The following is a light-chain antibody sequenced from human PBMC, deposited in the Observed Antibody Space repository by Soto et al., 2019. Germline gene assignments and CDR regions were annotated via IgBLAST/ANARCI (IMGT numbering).Light chain of an antibody. CDR1: QGITSW. J-gene: IGKJ4*01. CDR2: AAS. V-gene: IGKV1-12*01. CDR3: QQTSSFPLN. Sequence: DIQMTQSPSSVSASVGDSLTITCRASQGITSWLAWYQQKPWRAPKLLIYAASNLQSGVPSRFSGSGSGTAFTLTISSLQPEDFGTSYCQQTSSFPLNLGGGTKVAIK.